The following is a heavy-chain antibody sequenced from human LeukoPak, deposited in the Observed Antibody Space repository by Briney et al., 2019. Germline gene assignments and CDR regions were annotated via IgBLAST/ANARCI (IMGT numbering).Heavy chain of an antibody. CDR2: IHHSGST. V-gene: IGHV4-38-2*02. J-gene: IGHJ4*02. D-gene: IGHD6-19*01. CDR1: GYFISSGYY. CDR3: ARTSSSGPVGGYYFDY. Sequence: SETLSLTCTVSGYFISSGYYWGWIRQPPGKGLQWIGSIHHSGSTYYNPSLKSRVTISVDTSKNQFSLKLSSVTAADTAVYYCARTSSSGPVGGYYFDYWGQGTLVTVSS.